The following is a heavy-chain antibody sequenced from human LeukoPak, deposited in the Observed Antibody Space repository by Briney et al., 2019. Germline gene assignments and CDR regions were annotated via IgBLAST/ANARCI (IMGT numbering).Heavy chain of an antibody. CDR1: GFTFSSYS. J-gene: IGHJ5*02. CDR3: ARDSGNSWYNWFDP. D-gene: IGHD3-9*01. CDR2: ISSSSSYI. V-gene: IGHV3-21*01. Sequence: GGSLRLSGAASGFTFSSYSMNWVRQAPGKGLEWVSSISSSSSYIYYADSVKGRFTISRDNAKNSLYLQMNSVRAEDTAVYYCARDSGNSWYNWFDPWGQGTLVTVSS.